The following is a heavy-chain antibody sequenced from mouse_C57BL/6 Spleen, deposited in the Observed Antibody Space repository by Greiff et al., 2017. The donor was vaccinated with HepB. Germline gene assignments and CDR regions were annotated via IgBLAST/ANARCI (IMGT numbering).Heavy chain of an antibody. V-gene: IGHV3-6*01. CDR3: AREGYGDWYFDV. CDR2: ISYDGSN. CDR1: GYSITSGYY. J-gene: IGHJ1*03. D-gene: IGHD2-2*01. Sequence: EVKLQESGPGLVKPSQSLSLTCSVTGYSITSGYYWNWIRQFPGNKLEWMGYISYDGSNNYNPSLKNRISITRDTSKNQFFLKLNSVTTEDTATYYCAREGYGDWYFDVWGTGTTVTVSS.